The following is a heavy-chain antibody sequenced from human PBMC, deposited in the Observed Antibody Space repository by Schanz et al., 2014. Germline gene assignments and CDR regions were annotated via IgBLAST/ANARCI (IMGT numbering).Heavy chain of an antibody. CDR2: INPCSGAT. D-gene: IGHD1-7*01. CDR1: GYSFAAFF. V-gene: IGHV1-2*02. Sequence: QVQLVQSGAEVRKPGASVRVSCKASGYSFAAFFIHWVRQTPGQGLEWMGCINPCSGATYYAQKFQGRVTLTSDASLTTVYMEVHSLTSDDTAVFFCARDQTGTTNWFDPWGQGTLVTVSS. J-gene: IGHJ5*02. CDR3: ARDQTGTTNWFDP.